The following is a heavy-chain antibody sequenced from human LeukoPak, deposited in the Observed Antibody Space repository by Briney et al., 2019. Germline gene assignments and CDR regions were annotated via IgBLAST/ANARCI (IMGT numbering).Heavy chain of an antibody. V-gene: IGHV4-59*01. J-gene: IGHJ4*02. Sequence: SETLSLTCTVSGGSISSYYWCWIRQPPGKGLEWIGYIYYSGSTNYNPSLKSRVTISVDTSKNQFSLKLSSVTAADTAVYYCARSITIFGVVTYFDYWGQGTLVTVSS. D-gene: IGHD3-3*01. CDR3: ARSITIFGVVTYFDY. CDR2: IYYSGST. CDR1: GGSISSYY.